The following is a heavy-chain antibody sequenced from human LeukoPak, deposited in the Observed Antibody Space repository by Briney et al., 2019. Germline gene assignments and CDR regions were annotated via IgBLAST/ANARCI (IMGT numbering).Heavy chain of an antibody. V-gene: IGHV4-4*07. CDR1: GGSISSYY. CDR3: ARMGGYSGYATH. J-gene: IGHJ4*02. Sequence: SETLSLTCTVSGGSISSYYWSWIRQPAGKGLELIGRIYPSGSTNYNPSLKSRVTMSVDTSKNQFSLNLSSVTAADTAVYYCARMGGYSGYATHWGQGTLVTVSS. CDR2: IYPSGST. D-gene: IGHD5-12*01.